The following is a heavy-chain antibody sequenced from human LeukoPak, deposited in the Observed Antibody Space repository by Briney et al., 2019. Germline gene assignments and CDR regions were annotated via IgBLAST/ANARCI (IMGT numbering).Heavy chain of an antibody. J-gene: IGHJ3*02. CDR1: GGTFSSYA. Sequence: ASVKVSCKASGGTFSSYAISWVRQAPGQGLEWMGWISAYNGNTNYAQKLQGRVTMTTDTSTSTAYMELRSLRSDDTAVYYCARDHGPGMATITGSAAFDIWGQGTMVTVSS. CDR3: ARDHGPGMATITGSAAFDI. V-gene: IGHV1-18*01. D-gene: IGHD5-24*01. CDR2: ISAYNGNT.